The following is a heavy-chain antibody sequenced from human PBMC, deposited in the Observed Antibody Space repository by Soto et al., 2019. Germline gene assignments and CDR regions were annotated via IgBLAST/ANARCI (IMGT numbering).Heavy chain of an antibody. V-gene: IGHV4-30-2*01. CDR2: IDHCGST. Sequence: QLQLQESGSVLVKPSQTLSLTCAVSGGSIRSGGYSWSWIRQPPGKGLAWIGYIDHCGSTYYNPSLKSRVTISVDRSKNQFSLLMGDATAADTAVYCCVRGGGTGTFDYWGQGTLVTVSS. CDR3: VRGGGTGTFDY. CDR1: GGSIRSGGYS. J-gene: IGHJ4*02. D-gene: IGHD1-1*01.